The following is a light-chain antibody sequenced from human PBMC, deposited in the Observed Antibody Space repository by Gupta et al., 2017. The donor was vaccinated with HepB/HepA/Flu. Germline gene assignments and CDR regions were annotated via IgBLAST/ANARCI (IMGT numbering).Light chain of an antibody. V-gene: IGLV7-46*01. CDR3: LLSYSGVRV. Sequence: QVLATQEPSLTVSPGGPVTLTCGSSTGVVTSGHYPYWFQQRPGQAPRTLIYDTSNKNSWTPARFSGSLLGGKAALTLSGAQPEDEADYYCLLSYSGVRVFGGGTKLTVL. CDR1: TGVVTSGHY. CDR2: DTS. J-gene: IGLJ2*01.